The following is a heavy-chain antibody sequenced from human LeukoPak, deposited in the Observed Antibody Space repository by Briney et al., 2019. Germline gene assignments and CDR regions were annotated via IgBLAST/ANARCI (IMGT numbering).Heavy chain of an antibody. CDR2: ISGSGGST. Sequence: GGSLRLSCAASGFTFSSYTMSWVRQAPGKGLEWVSAISGSGGSTYYADSVKGRFTISRDNSKNTLYLQMNSLRAGDTAVYYCAKRSGYSSSWDYYYYGMDVWDQGTTVTVSS. V-gene: IGHV3-23*01. CDR1: GFTFSSYT. CDR3: AKRSGYSSSWDYYYYGMDV. J-gene: IGHJ6*02. D-gene: IGHD6-13*01.